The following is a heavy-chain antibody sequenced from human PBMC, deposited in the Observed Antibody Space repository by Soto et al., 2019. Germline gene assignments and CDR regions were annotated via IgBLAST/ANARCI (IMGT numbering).Heavy chain of an antibody. J-gene: IGHJ6*02. CDR2: FFISGNT. CDR1: GGSISSSTYY. Sequence: SETLSLTCTVSGGSISSSTYYWGWMRQPPGKGLEWIASFFISGNTYYNPSLKSRVTISVDTSKNQFSLKLSSVTAADTAVYYCARVPDVWGQGTTVTAP. V-gene: IGHV4-39*07. CDR3: ARVPDV.